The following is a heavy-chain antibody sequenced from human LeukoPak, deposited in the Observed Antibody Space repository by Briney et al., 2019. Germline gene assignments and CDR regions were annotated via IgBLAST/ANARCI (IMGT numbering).Heavy chain of an antibody. CDR3: AREHHGGYYDY. D-gene: IGHD4-23*01. Sequence: GGSLRLSCAASGFTFSSYSMNWVRQAPGKGLEWVSYISSSSSTIYYADSVKGRFTISRDNAKNSLYLQMNSLRAEDTAVYYCAREHHGGYYDYWGQGTLVTVSS. J-gene: IGHJ4*02. V-gene: IGHV3-48*01. CDR2: ISSSSSTI. CDR1: GFTFSSYS.